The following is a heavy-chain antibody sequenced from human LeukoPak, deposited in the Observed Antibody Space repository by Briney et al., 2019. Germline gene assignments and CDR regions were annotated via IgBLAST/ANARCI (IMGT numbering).Heavy chain of an antibody. CDR3: ARCVRYGYDDLFAY. V-gene: IGHV4-59*01. Sequence: PSETLSLTCTVSGGSISSYYWSWSRQPPGKGLEWIGYIYYSGSTNYNPSLKSRVTISVDTSKNQFSLKLSSVTAADTAVYYCARCVRYGYDDLFAYWGQGTLVTVSS. CDR2: IYYSGST. CDR1: GGSISSYY. D-gene: IGHD5-12*01. J-gene: IGHJ4*02.